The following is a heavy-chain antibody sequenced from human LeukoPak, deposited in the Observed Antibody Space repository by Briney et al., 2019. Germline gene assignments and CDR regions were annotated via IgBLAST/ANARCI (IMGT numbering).Heavy chain of an antibody. V-gene: IGHV3-21*01. D-gene: IGHD5-18*01. J-gene: IGHJ4*02. CDR1: GFTFSSYS. Sequence: PGGSLRLSCAASGFTFSSYSRNWVRQAPGKGLEWVSSICCSSSYIYDADSESGRFTISSDNDNKSPYQQMNRLRAEDTAVYYCASASGGYSYGPPGYWGQGTLVTVSS. CDR2: ICCSSSYI. CDR3: ASASGGYSYGPPGY.